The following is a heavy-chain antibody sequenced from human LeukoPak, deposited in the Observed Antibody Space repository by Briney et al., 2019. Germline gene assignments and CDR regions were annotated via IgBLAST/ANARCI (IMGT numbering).Heavy chain of an antibody. V-gene: IGHV3-23*01. CDR3: AKVITGWYNFDY. Sequence: GGSLRLSCVASGFTFNTYAMSWVRQAPGKGLEWVSFSTGSGDTTTYADSVKGRFTISRDNPKNTLYLQMNSLRGEDTAVYYCAKVITGWYNFDYWGQGTLVTVSS. J-gene: IGHJ4*02. CDR2: STGSGDTT. D-gene: IGHD6-19*01. CDR1: GFTFNTYA.